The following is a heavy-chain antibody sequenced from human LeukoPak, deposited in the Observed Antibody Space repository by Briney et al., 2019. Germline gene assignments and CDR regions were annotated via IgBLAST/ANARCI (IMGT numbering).Heavy chain of an antibody. CDR2: IYHSGST. V-gene: IGHV4-4*02. Sequence: SETLSLTCAVSGGSISSSNWWSWVRQPPGEGLEWIGEIYHSGSTNYNPSLKSRVTISVDKSKNQFSLKLSSVTAADTAVHYCATPMVRGVVIFDYWGQGTLVTVSS. CDR3: ATPMVRGVVIFDY. D-gene: IGHD3-10*01. J-gene: IGHJ4*02. CDR1: GGSISSSNW.